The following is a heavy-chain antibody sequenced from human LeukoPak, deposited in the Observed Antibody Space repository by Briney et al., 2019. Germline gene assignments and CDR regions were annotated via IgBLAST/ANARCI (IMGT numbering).Heavy chain of an antibody. Sequence: SVKVSCKASGGTFSSYAISWVRQAPGQGLEWMGGIIPIFGTANYAQKFQGRVTITADESTSTAYMELSSLRSEDTAVYYCARDPPGESMATIVGGSVAAPDYWGQGTLVTVSS. CDR1: GGTFSSYA. CDR3: ARDPPGESMATIVGGSVAAPDY. CDR2: IIPIFGTA. D-gene: IGHD5-24*01. J-gene: IGHJ4*02. V-gene: IGHV1-69*13.